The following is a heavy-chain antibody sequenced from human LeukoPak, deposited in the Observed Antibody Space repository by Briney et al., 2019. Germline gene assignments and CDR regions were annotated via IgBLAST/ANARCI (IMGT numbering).Heavy chain of an antibody. Sequence: GGSLRLSCAASGFTFSSCEMNWVRQAPGKGLEWVSHISSSGSTIYYADSVKGRFTISRDNAKNSLYLQMNSLRAEDTAVYYCARVYSYGYYFDYWGQGTLVTVSS. D-gene: IGHD5-18*01. CDR3: ARVYSYGYYFDY. V-gene: IGHV3-48*03. CDR1: GFTFSSCE. CDR2: ISSSGSTI. J-gene: IGHJ4*02.